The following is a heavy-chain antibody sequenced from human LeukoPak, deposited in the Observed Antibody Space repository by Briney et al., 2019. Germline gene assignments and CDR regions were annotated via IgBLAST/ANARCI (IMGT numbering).Heavy chain of an antibody. CDR1: GGSVSSYYWT. Sequence: TLSLTCTVSGGSVSSYYWTWIRQPPGKALEWLALIYWNDDKRYSPSLKSRLTITKDTSKNQVVLTMTNMDPVDTATYYCAHPGSTRHPVFDYWGQGTLVTVSS. D-gene: IGHD3-10*01. V-gene: IGHV2-5*01. J-gene: IGHJ4*02. CDR3: AHPGSTRHPVFDY. CDR2: IYWNDDK.